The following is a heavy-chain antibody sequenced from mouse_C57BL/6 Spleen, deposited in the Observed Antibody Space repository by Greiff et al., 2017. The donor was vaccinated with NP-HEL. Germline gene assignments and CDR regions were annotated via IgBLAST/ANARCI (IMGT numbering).Heavy chain of an antibody. V-gene: IGHV1-64*01. CDR1: GYTFTSYW. D-gene: IGHD4-1*01. Sequence: QVQLQQPGAELVKPGASVKLSCKASGYTFTSYWMHWVKQRPGQGLEWIGMIHPNSGSTNYNEKFKTKATLTVDKSSSTAYMQLSSLTSEDSAVYYCARLGRWYFDVWGTGTTVTVSS. CDR2: IHPNSGST. J-gene: IGHJ1*03. CDR3: ARLGRWYFDV.